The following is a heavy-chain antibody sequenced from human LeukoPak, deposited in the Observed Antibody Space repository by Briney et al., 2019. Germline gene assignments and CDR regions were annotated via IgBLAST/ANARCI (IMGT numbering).Heavy chain of an antibody. CDR3: ARAGYSGSIDS. D-gene: IGHD5-24*01. CDR2: ISTGTYI. CDR1: GFTFSRFE. Sequence: PGGSLRLSCVASGFTFSRFELNWVRQAPGKGLEWVSHISTGTYIAYADSVKGRFTISRDNAKNSLFLQMNSLRAEDTAVHYCARAGYSGSIDSWGQGTLVTVSS. J-gene: IGHJ4*02. V-gene: IGHV3-48*03.